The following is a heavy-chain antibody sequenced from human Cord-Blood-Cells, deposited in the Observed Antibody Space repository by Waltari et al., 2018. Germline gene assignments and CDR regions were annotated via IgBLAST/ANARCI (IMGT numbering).Heavy chain of an antibody. J-gene: IGHJ5*02. V-gene: IGHV1-69*06. CDR3: ARVDCSGGSCYSGRGWFDP. CDR1: GGTFSSYA. Sequence: QVQLVQSGAEVKKPGSSVKVSCKASGGTFSSYAISWVRQAPGQGLEWMGGIIPIFGTANDAQQFQGRVTITADKSTSTAYRELSSLRSEDTAVYYCARVDCSGGSCYSGRGWFDPWGQGTLVTVSS. CDR2: IIPIFGTA. D-gene: IGHD2-15*01.